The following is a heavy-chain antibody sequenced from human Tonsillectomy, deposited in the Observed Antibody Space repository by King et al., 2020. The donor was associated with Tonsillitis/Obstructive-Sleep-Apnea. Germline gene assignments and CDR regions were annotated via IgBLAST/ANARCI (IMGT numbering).Heavy chain of an antibody. Sequence: EVQLLESGGGLVQPGGSLRLSCAPSGFTFTSYAVSWVRQAPGKGLEWVSGISGGGGSTYYEDSVKGRFTISRDNSKNTLDLQMNSLRAEDKAVYYCANTQYSSSYYDYYMDVWGKGTTVTVSS. J-gene: IGHJ6*03. CDR3: ANTQYSSSYYDYYMDV. CDR1: GFTFTSYA. D-gene: IGHD6-6*01. V-gene: IGHV3-23*01. CDR2: ISGGGGST.